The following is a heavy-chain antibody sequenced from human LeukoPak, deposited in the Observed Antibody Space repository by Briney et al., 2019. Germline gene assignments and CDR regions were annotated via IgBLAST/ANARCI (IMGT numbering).Heavy chain of an antibody. CDR2: ISAYNGNT. CDR3: ARDTHYYDRSGYSDY. J-gene: IGHJ4*02. D-gene: IGHD3-22*01. V-gene: IGHV1-18*01. CDR1: GYTFTSYG. Sequence: ASVKVSCKPSGYTFTSYGISWVRQAPGQGLEWMGWISAYNGNTNYAQELQGRVIMTTDTYTSTAYMELRSLRSDDTAVYYCARDTHYYDRSGYSDYWGQGTLVTVSS.